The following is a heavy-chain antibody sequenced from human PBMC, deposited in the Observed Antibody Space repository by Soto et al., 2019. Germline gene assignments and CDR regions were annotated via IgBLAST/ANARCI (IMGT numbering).Heavy chain of an antibody. D-gene: IGHD2-8*01. CDR2: IYYSGNT. CDR3: AREANGQSHY. Sequence: PSETLSLTCTVSGGSISSSSHHWAWIRQPPGKGLEWIGSIYYSGNTYHNPSLKSRVTISVDTSKNQFSLKLSSVTAADTSVYYCAREANGQSHYWGHGTLVTVSS. J-gene: IGHJ4*01. V-gene: IGHV4-39*02. CDR1: GGSISSSSHH.